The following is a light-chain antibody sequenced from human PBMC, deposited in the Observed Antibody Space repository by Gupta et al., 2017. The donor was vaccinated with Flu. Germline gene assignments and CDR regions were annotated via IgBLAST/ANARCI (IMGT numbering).Light chain of an antibody. CDR2: DAS. Sequence: EIVMTQSPATLSMSPGERATLSCRASQSVSSNLAWYQQKPGQPPSLLIFDASSRVAGVPARFSGSGSGTEFTLTISSLQSEDFAFYYCQQYKDRPLFGPGTTVDIK. J-gene: IGKJ3*01. V-gene: IGKV3-15*01. CDR1: QSVSSN. CDR3: QQYKDRPL.